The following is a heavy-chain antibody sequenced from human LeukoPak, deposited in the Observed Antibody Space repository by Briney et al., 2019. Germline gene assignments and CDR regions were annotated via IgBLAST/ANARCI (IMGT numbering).Heavy chain of an antibody. CDR2: IIPIFGTA. CDR1: GGTFSSYA. Sequence: SVKVSCKASGGTFSSYAISWVRQAPGQGLEWMGGIIPIFGTANYAQKFQGRVTITADESTSTAYMEPSSLRSEDTAVYYCASPATEVPTYYYYYYYMDVWGKGTTVTVSS. V-gene: IGHV1-69*01. CDR3: ASPATEVPTYYYYYYYMDV. J-gene: IGHJ6*03. D-gene: IGHD2/OR15-2a*01.